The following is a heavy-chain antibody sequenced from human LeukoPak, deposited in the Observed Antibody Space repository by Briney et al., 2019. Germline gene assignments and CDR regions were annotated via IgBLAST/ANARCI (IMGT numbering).Heavy chain of an antibody. CDR1: GYTFTSYD. J-gene: IGHJ6*03. CDR2: MNPNSGNT. D-gene: IGHD6-6*01. CDR3: AREKVGLGSSALHYYYYYYMDV. V-gene: IGHV1-8*01. Sequence: ASVKVSCKASGYTFTSYDINWVRQANGQGIEWKGWMNPNSGNTGHAQKFQGRGTMTRNTSISTAYMELSSLRSEDTAVYYCAREKVGLGSSALHYYYYYYMDVWGKGTTVTASS.